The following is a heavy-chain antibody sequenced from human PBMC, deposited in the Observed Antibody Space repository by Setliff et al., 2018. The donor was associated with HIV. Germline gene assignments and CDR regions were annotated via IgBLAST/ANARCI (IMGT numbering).Heavy chain of an antibody. CDR2: INAGNGNT. CDR3: ARATNYYDSSNYYMDV. D-gene: IGHD3-22*01. V-gene: IGHV1-3*03. Sequence: ASVKVSCKASGYTFTGYAMHWVRQAPGQRLEWMGWINAGNGNTKYSQEFQGRVTITRDTSASTAYMELSSLRSEDMAVYYCARATNYYDSSNYYMDVWGKGTTVTVSS. J-gene: IGHJ6*03. CDR1: GYTFTGYA.